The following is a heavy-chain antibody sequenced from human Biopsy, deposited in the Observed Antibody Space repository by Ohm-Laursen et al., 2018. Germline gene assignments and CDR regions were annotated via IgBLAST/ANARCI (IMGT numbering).Heavy chain of an antibody. CDR1: GGTFSNYG. D-gene: IGHD6-19*01. V-gene: IGHV1-69*06. J-gene: IGHJ4*02. CDR2: NIPILGTG. Sequence: EASVKVSCKAPGGTFSNYGVNWVRQAPGQGLEWLGGNIPILGTGNYAQKFQDRVTVAADTSTSTATMELRSPRSDDTAVYYCALQSVAQMKNFDYWGQGTLVTVSS. CDR3: ALQSVAQMKNFDY.